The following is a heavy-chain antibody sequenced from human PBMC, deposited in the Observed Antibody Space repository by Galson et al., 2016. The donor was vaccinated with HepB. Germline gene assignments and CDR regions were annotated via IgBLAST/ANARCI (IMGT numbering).Heavy chain of an antibody. J-gene: IGHJ6*02. Sequence: SLRLSCAASRFTFSTYAMHWVRQAPGKGLAWVAVISSDGSNKYYADSVKGRFTISRDSSKNTLSLQMNSLRAEDAAIYYCARDINDYVWGSYRPTANFYGMDVWGQGTTVTVSS. CDR2: ISSDGSNK. CDR1: RFTFSTYA. V-gene: IGHV3-30-3*01. CDR3: ARDINDYVWGSYRPTANFYGMDV. D-gene: IGHD3-16*02.